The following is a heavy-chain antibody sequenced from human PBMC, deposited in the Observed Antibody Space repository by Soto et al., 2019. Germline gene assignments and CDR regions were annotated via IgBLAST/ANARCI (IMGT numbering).Heavy chain of an antibody. V-gene: IGHV1-8*01. CDR1: GYTFTSYD. J-gene: IGHJ5*02. CDR3: ARTRFGAVAGT. Sequence: QVQLVRSGAEVKKPGASVKVSCKASGYTFTSYDIHWVRRATGQGPEWMGWMNPYSGNTVYAQKFQGRVTMTRNTSMSTAYMELSSLRSEDTAVYYCARTRFGAVAGTWGQGTLVTVSS. D-gene: IGHD6-19*01. CDR2: MNPYSGNT.